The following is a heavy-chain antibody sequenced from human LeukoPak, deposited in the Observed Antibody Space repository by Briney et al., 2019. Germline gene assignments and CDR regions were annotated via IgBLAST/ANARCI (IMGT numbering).Heavy chain of an antibody. J-gene: IGHJ4*02. CDR3: ARGVAVGGYFDY. V-gene: IGHV4-59*01. CDR1: GGSISSYY. D-gene: IGHD3-16*01. Sequence: SETLSLNCTVSGGSISSYYWSWIRQPPGKGLEWIGYIYYSGSTNYNPSLKSRVAIPVDTSKNQFSLKLSSVTAADTAVYYCARGVAVGGYFDYWGQGTLVTVSS. CDR2: IYYSGST.